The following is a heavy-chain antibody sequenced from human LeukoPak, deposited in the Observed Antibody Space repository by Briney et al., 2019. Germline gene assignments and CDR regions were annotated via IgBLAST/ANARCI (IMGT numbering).Heavy chain of an antibody. J-gene: IGHJ5*02. Sequence: PSETLSLTCTVSGGSISSYYWSWIRQPPGKGLEWIGYIYYSGSTNYNPSLKSRVTISVDTSKNQFSLKLSSVTAADTAAYYCARGTYYDFWSGYRNWFDPWGQGTLVTVSS. CDR3: ARGTYYDFWSGYRNWFDP. CDR2: IYYSGST. D-gene: IGHD3-3*01. CDR1: GGSISSYY. V-gene: IGHV4-59*01.